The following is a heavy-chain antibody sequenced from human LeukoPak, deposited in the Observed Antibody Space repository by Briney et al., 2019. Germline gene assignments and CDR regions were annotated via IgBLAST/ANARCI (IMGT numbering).Heavy chain of an antibody. V-gene: IGHV1-18*01. Sequence: ASVKVSCKASGYTFTSYGISWVRQAPGQGLEWMGWISAYNGNTNYAQKLQGRVTMTTDTSTSTAYMELRSLRSDDTAVYYCARDWAPRLAVTPPNHTPFDYWGQGTLVTVSS. CDR3: ARDWAPRLAVTPPNHTPFDY. CDR1: GYTFTSYG. CDR2: ISAYNGNT. D-gene: IGHD2-21*02. J-gene: IGHJ4*02.